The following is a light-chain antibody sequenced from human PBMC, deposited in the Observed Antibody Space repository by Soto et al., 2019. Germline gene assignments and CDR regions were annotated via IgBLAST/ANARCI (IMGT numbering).Light chain of an antibody. CDR2: KAS. J-gene: IGKJ1*01. Sequence: DIQMTQSPSSLSASVGDRATITCRASQSINSWLAWYQQKQGKAPKFXIYKASTLESGVPSRFSGSGAGTECTRTISSLQPDDFATYYCQQYNSYLWTFGQGTKVDI. V-gene: IGKV1-5*03. CDR3: QQYNSYLWT. CDR1: QSINSW.